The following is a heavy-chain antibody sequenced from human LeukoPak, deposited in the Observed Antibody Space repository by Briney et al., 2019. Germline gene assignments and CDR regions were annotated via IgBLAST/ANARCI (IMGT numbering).Heavy chain of an antibody. CDR3: ARAGKTYYYGTSVYYH. J-gene: IGHJ5*02. CDR2: ISAYNGNT. V-gene: IGHV1-18*01. CDR1: GYTFTSYG. D-gene: IGHD3-22*01. Sequence: ASVKVSCQASGYTFTSYGISWVRQAPGQGLEWMGWISAYNGNTNYAQKLQGRVTMTTDTSTNTAYMDLRSLRSDDTAVYYCARAGKTYYYGTSVYYHWGQGTLVTVSS.